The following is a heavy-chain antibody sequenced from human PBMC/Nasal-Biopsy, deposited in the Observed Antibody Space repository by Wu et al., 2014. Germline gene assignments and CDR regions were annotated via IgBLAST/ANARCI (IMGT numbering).Heavy chain of an antibody. CDR2: ISSSSSFT. Sequence: LRLSCAASGFTFSTYSMNWVRLAPGKGLEWVSYISSSSSFTFYADSVKGRFTISRDNSKNSLYLQMSSLRDEDTAVYYCAREAKAMFGAPDWFDPLGPGNPGHRLL. D-gene: IGHD3-3*01. CDR1: GFTFSTYS. J-gene: IGHJ5*02. CDR3: AREAKAMFGAPDWFDP. V-gene: IGHV3-21*01.